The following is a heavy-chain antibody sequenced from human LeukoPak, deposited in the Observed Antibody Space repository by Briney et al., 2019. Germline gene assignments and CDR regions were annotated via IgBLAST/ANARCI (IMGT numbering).Heavy chain of an antibody. CDR3: AKDSGDYYDSSGYSSYFDY. CDR2: ISYDGGNK. V-gene: IGHV3-30*18. CDR1: GFTFSSYG. J-gene: IGHJ4*02. Sequence: QPGGSLRLSCAASGFTFSSYGMHWARQAPGKGLEWVAVISYDGGNKYYADSVKGRFTISRDDSKNTLYLQMNSLRAEDTAVYYCAKDSGDYYDSSGYSSYFDYWGQGTLVTVSS. D-gene: IGHD3-22*01.